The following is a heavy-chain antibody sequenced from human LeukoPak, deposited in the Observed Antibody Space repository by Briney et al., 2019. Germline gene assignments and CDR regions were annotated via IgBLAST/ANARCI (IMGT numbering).Heavy chain of an antibody. V-gene: IGHV3-53*01. CDR2: IYSGGST. J-gene: IGHJ6*03. D-gene: IGHD2-21*01. CDR3: AKRVFPYSYMDV. CDR1: GFTVSSNY. Sequence: GGSLRLSCAASGFTVSSNYMSWVRQAPGKGLEWGSVIYSGGSTYYTDSVKGRFTISRDNSKHTLYLQMNSLRAEDTAVYYCAKRVFPYSYMDVWGKGTTVTVSS.